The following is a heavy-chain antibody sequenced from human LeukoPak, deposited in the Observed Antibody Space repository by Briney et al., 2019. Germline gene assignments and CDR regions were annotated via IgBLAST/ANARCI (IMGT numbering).Heavy chain of an antibody. D-gene: IGHD6-19*01. Sequence: GGSLRLSCAASGFTVSSNYMSWVRQAPGKGLEWVSVIYSGGSTYYADSVKGRFTISRDNSKNSLYLQMNSLRAEDTALYYCAKDIQQWLFYYFDYRGQGTLVTVSS. V-gene: IGHV3-53*05. CDR3: AKDIQQWLFYYFDY. CDR1: GFTVSSNY. J-gene: IGHJ4*02. CDR2: IYSGGST.